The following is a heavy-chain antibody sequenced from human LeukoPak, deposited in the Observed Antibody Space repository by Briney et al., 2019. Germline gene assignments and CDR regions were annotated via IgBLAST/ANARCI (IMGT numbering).Heavy chain of an antibody. CDR3: ATGTSGSYYVGIVRPIDY. CDR1: GYTLTELP. CDR2: FDSDDGDT. Sequence: GSVKVSCKVSGYTLTELPIHWVRQAPGKGLEWMGGFDSDDGDTVYAQMFQGRVTMTEDTSSDTASMELSSLRSEDTAVYYCATGTSGSYYVGIVRPIDYWGQGTLVTVSS. D-gene: IGHD1-26*01. J-gene: IGHJ4*02. V-gene: IGHV1-24*01.